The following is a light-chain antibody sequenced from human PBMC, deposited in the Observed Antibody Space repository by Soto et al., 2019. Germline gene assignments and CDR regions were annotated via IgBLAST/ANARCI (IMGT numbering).Light chain of an antibody. Sequence: QSVLTQPASVSGSPGQSITISCTGASTDVDGYDYVSWYQQHPGQAHKLMIYDVNNRPSGVSYRFSGSKSGDTASLTISRLQAEDDADYYCSSYTSSAPFYVFGTGTKVTVL. CDR2: DVN. CDR3: SSYTSSAPFYV. V-gene: IGLV2-14*03. CDR1: STDVDGYDY. J-gene: IGLJ1*01.